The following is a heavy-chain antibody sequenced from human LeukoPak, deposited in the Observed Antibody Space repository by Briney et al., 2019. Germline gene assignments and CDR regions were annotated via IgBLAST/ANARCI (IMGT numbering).Heavy chain of an antibody. CDR1: GFPFSSFA. V-gene: IGHV3-64D*06. CDR3: VPKGTEGY. J-gene: IGHJ4*02. CDR2: ISPDGSNT. Sequence: GGSRTLPCSPSGFPFSSFAMHWSRQAPGRGLEYVSAISPDGSNTYYADSVKGRFSISRDNSKNTLYLQMSSLRPEDTAVYYCVPKGTEGYWGQGTLVTVSS.